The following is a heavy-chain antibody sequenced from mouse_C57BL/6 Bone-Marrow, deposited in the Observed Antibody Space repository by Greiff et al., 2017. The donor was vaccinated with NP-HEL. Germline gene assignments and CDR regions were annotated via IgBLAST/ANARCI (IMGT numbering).Heavy chain of an antibody. Sequence: EVQLVESGGDLVKPGGSLKLSCAASGFTFSSYGMSWVRQTPDKRLEWVATISSGGSYTYYPDSVKGRFTISRDNAKNTLYLQMSSLKSEDTAMYYCARHSTTVVAPVAYWGQGTLVTVSA. V-gene: IGHV5-6*01. CDR2: ISSGGSYT. CDR1: GFTFSSYG. CDR3: ARHSTTVVAPVAY. D-gene: IGHD1-1*01. J-gene: IGHJ3*01.